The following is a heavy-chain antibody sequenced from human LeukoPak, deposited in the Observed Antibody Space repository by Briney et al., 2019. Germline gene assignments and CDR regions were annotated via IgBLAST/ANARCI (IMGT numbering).Heavy chain of an antibody. CDR3: AKEWLRHTKRTGH. Sequence: GGSLRLSCAASGFTFGSYAMSSVRQAPGKGLEWVSAISVSGGSTYYAYSVKGRFTISRDTSTNTVFLQINSLGLGDAAVYDCAKEWLRHTKRTGHWAQETLV. D-gene: IGHD5-12*01. CDR2: ISVSGGST. V-gene: IGHV3-23*01. J-gene: IGHJ4*02. CDR1: GFTFGSYA.